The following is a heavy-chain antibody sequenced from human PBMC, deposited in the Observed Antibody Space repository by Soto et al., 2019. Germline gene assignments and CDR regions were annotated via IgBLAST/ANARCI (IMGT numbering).Heavy chain of an antibody. CDR2: IXXXXSXT. CDR3: ARHSPIVSPLYVIDV. Sequence: PGESLKISCMGSGYTFTNICIVWVRQMPGKGLEWMXIIXXXXSXTXYXXSXXXQVTISADKSINTAYLQWSSLKASDTDVYYCARHSPIVSPLYVIDVWGQGTTVTVSS. V-gene: IGHV5-51*01. CDR1: GYTFTNIC. D-gene: IGHD2-15*01. J-gene: IGHJ6*02.